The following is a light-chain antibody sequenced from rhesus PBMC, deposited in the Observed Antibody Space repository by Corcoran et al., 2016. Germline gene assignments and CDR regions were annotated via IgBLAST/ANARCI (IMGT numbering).Light chain of an antibody. Sequence: DIQMTQSPSSLSASAGDRVTITCQASQSLSNYLNWYQLKPGEIPKLLIYRASSLQSGIPSRFSGRGVGTDFTLTISSLQPDDFATYYCQQGYSYPWTFGQGTKVEIK. V-gene: IGKV1S9*01. CDR3: QQGYSYPWT. J-gene: IGKJ1*01. CDR1: QSLSNY. CDR2: RAS.